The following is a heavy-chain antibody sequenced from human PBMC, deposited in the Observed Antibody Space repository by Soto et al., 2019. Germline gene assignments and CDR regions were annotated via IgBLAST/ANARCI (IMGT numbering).Heavy chain of an antibody. J-gene: IGHJ3*02. CDR1: GLTFSNAW. CDR2: IKSKTDGGTT. D-gene: IGHD3-10*01. Sequence: GGSLRLSCAASGLTFSNAWTSWVRQAPGKGLEWVGRIKSKTDGGTTDYAAPVKGRFTISRDDSKNTLYLQMNSLKTEDTAVYYCTTALDYGSGSYYNDAFDIWGQGTMVTVSS. CDR3: TTALDYGSGSYYNDAFDI. V-gene: IGHV3-15*01.